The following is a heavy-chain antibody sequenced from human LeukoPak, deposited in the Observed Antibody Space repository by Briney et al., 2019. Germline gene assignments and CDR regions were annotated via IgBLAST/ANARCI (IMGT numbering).Heavy chain of an antibody. J-gene: IGHJ3*02. D-gene: IGHD2-21*02. CDR2: IYYSGST. CDR1: GGSISSGDYY. V-gene: IGHV4-30-4*01. Sequence: SQTLSLTCTVSGGSISSGDYYWSWIRQPPGKGLEWIGYIYYSGSTFYNPSLKSRVTISVDTSKNQLSLKLNSVTAADTAIYYCARAPIVVVTASAFDIWGQGTMVTVSS. CDR3: ARAPIVVVTASAFDI.